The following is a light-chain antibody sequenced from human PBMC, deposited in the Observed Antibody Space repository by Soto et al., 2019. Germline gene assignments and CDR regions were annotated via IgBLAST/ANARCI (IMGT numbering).Light chain of an antibody. CDR1: SSDFVGYHY. Sequence: QSALTQPSSVSGSPGQSITISCTGTSSDFVGYHYVSWYQQHPGKAPKLMIYDVSNRPSGVSNRFSGSKSGNTASLTISGLQAEDEADYYCSSYTSSSTVFVFGSGTKVTVL. CDR3: SSYTSSSTVFV. J-gene: IGLJ1*01. CDR2: DVS. V-gene: IGLV2-14*01.